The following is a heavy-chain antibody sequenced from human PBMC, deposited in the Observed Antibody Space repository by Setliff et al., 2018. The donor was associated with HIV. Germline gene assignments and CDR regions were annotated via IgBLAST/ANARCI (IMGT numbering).Heavy chain of an antibody. J-gene: IGHJ1*01. CDR2: IRSKAYGGTT. Sequence: PGGSLRLSCTASGFTFGDYAMSWVRQAPGKGLEWVGFIRSKAYGGTTEYAASVKGRFTISRDDSKSIAYLQMNSLKTEDTAVYYCTRAGFIAEYFQHWGQGTLVTVSS. CDR1: GFTFGDYA. CDR3: TRAGFIAEYFQH. V-gene: IGHV3-49*04. D-gene: IGHD3-16*02.